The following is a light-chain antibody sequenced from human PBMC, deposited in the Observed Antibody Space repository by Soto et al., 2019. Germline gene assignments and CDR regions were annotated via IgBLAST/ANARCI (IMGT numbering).Light chain of an antibody. CDR3: SSYRPDNTLDV. J-gene: IGLJ1*01. CDR2: FVT. Sequence: QSALTQPASVSGSPGQSITISCTGTGGYDYVSWYQQHPGKPPKLLIYFVTARPSGVSDRFSGSASANTASLTISGLQAEDEADYYCSSYRPDNTLDVFGGGTKVTV. CDR1: GGYDY. V-gene: IGLV2-14*03.